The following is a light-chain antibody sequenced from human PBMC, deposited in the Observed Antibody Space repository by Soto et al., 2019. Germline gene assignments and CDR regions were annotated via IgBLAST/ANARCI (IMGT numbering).Light chain of an antibody. J-gene: IGKJ1*01. CDR1: QSVTSNY. V-gene: IGKV3-20*01. CDR3: QQYQNLWT. CDR2: GAS. Sequence: EILLTQSPGTLSLYPGESATLSCRASQSVTSNYIAWYQQKPGQAPRLLIYGASSRATGIPDRLSGSGSGTEFTLTISTMEPEDFAVYYCQQYQNLWTFGHGTKVDIK.